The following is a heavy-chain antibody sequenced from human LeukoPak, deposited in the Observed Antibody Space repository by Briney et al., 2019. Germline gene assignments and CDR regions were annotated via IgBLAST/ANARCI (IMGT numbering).Heavy chain of an antibody. Sequence: SVKVSCKASGGTFSSYAISWVRQAPGQGLEWMGRIIPIFGTANYAQKFQGRVTITTDTSTSTAYMELRSLRSDDTAVYYCARMGWGSGGGFDYWGQGTLVTVSS. J-gene: IGHJ4*02. CDR2: IIPIFGTA. D-gene: IGHD2-15*01. CDR1: GGTFSSYA. V-gene: IGHV1-69*05. CDR3: ARMGWGSGGGFDY.